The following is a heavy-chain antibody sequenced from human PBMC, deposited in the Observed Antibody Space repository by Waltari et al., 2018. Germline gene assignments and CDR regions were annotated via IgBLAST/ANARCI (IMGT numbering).Heavy chain of an antibody. CDR1: GFTFGDYA. Sequence: EVQLVESGGGLVQPGRSLRLSCRASGFTFGDYAMSWFRQAPGKGLEWVGFIFSKSYGGTAEYAASVKGRFTISRDDSKSIAYLQMNGLRIEDTAMYYCAKSKVPSDYWGQGTLVTVSS. D-gene: IGHD4-4*01. CDR3: AKSKVPSDY. J-gene: IGHJ4*02. CDR2: IFSKSYGGTA. V-gene: IGHV3-49*03.